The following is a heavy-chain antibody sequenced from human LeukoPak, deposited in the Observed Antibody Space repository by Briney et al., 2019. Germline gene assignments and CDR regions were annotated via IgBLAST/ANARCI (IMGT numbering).Heavy chain of an antibody. J-gene: IGHJ5*02. Sequence: GGSLRLSCAASGFTFSNAWMSWVRQAPGKGLEWISYITTSGTTLDYADSVEGRFTISRDNAKNSLYLQMNSLRAEDTAVYYCARPYSSGWDNWFDPWGQGTLVTVSS. CDR1: GFTFSNAW. V-gene: IGHV3-11*04. CDR3: ARPYSSGWDNWFDP. D-gene: IGHD6-19*01. CDR2: ITTSGTTL.